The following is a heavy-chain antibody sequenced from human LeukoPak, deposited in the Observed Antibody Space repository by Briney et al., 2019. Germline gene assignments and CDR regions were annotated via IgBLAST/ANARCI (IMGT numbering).Heavy chain of an antibody. J-gene: IGHJ4*02. CDR3: ARDPNRAAAGPFDY. CDR1: GGTFSSYA. Sequence: ASVKVSCKASGGTFSSYAISWVRQAPGQGLEWMGGIIPIFGTANYAQKFQGRVTITTDESTSTAYMELSSLRSEDTAVCYCARDPNRAAAGPFDYWGQGTLVTVSS. V-gene: IGHV1-69*05. D-gene: IGHD6-13*01. CDR2: IIPIFGTA.